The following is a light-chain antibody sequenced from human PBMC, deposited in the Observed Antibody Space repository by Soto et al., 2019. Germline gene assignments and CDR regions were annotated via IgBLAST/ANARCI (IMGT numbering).Light chain of an antibody. CDR2: EVS. CDR3: SSYTNTSTLV. J-gene: IGLJ1*01. Sequence: QSVLTQPPSPAGAPGQSVTISCAGTSSDVGGYNYVSWYQQYPGKAPKLILYEVSRRPSGVSNRFPGSKSGNTASLTISGLLAEDEADYSCSSYTNTSTLVFGTVTKVTVL. V-gene: IGLV2-14*03. CDR1: SSDVGGYNY.